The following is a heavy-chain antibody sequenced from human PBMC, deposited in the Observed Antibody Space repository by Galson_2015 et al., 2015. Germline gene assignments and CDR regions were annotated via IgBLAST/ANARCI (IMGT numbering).Heavy chain of an antibody. CDR2: IYPGDSDT. CDR3: ARATKPYGSGWYLYFDY. V-gene: IGHV5-51*01. Sequence: QSGAEVKKPGESLKISCKGSGYSFTSYWIGWVRQMPGKGLEWMGIIYPGDSDTRYSPSFQGQVTISADKSISTAYLQWSSLKASDTAMYYCARATKPYGSGWYLYFDYWGQGTLVTVSS. J-gene: IGHJ4*02. D-gene: IGHD6-19*01. CDR1: GYSFTSYW.